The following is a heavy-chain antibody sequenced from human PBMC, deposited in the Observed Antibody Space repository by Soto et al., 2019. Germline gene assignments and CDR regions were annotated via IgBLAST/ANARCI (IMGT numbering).Heavy chain of an antibody. D-gene: IGHD3-10*01. CDR1: GFTFSSYA. CDR2: ISGSGGST. V-gene: IGHV3-23*01. J-gene: IGHJ4*02. Sequence: PGGSLRFSCAASGFTFSSYAMSWVRQAPGKGLEWVSAISGSGGSTYYADSVKGRFTISRDNSKNTLYLQMNSLRAEDTAVYYCARSRSGAVADSFDFWGQGTLVTVSS. CDR3: ARSRSGAVADSFDF.